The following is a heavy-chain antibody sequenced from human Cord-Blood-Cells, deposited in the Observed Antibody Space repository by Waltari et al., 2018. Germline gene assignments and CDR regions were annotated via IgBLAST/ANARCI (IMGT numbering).Heavy chain of an antibody. D-gene: IGHD7-27*01. CDR2: ISSSSSYI. Sequence: EVQLVESGGGLVKPGGSLRLSCAASGFTFSSYSMNWVRQAPGKGLEWVSSISSSSSYIYYADSVKGRFTISRDNAKNSLYLQMNSLRAEDTAVYYCARRAEPGDRRVDAFDIWGQGTMVTVSS. V-gene: IGHV3-21*01. CDR3: ARRAEPGDRRVDAFDI. CDR1: GFTFSSYS. J-gene: IGHJ3*02.